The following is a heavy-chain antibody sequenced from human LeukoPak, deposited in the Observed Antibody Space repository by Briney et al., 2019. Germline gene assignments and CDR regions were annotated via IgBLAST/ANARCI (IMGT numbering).Heavy chain of an antibody. CDR3: ARGGGYCSGGSCYSYFDY. CDR1: GGTFSSYA. V-gene: IGHV1-69*06. D-gene: IGHD2-15*01. Sequence: PVASVKVSCKASGGTFSSYAISWVRQAPGQGLEWMGGIIPIFGTANYAQKFQGRVTITADKSTSTAYMELSSLRSEDTAVYYCARGGGYCSGGSCYSYFDYWGQGTLVTVSS. J-gene: IGHJ4*02. CDR2: IIPIFGTA.